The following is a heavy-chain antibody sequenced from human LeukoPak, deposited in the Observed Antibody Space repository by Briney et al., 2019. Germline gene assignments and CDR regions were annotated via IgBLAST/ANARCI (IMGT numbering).Heavy chain of an antibody. CDR2: INPNSGGT. Sequence: GASVTVSCRASGYTFTGYYMHWVRQAPGQGLEWMGWINPNSGGTNYAQKFQGWVTMTRDTSISTAYMELSRLRSDDTAVYYCARDVEGKLAFDYWGEGTLVTVSS. CDR3: ARDVEGKLAFDY. D-gene: IGHD6-6*01. J-gene: IGHJ4*02. CDR1: GYTFTGYY. V-gene: IGHV1-2*04.